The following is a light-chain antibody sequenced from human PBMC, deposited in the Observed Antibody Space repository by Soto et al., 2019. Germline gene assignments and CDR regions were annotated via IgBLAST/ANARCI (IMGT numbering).Light chain of an antibody. Sequence: SSLPQPPSTSGTAGQMVTLSCSGSSSSIGTNSVYWYQQLPGTAPKLLIYRNNQRPSWVPDRFSGSKSGTSASLAISGLRSEDEAAYYCAPWDDSLTGYVFGTGTKVTVL. CDR3: APWDDSLTGYV. V-gene: IGLV1-47*01. CDR1: SSSIGTNS. CDR2: RNN. J-gene: IGLJ1*01.